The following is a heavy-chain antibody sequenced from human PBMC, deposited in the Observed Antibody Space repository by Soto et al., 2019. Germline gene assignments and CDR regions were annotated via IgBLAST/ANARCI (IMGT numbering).Heavy chain of an antibody. CDR3: ARDEASAGIAAAGTVDY. D-gene: IGHD6-13*01. CDR1: GFTFSSYG. Sequence: GGSLRLSCAASGFTFSSYGMHWVRQAPGKGLEWVAVIWYDGSNKYYADSVKGRFTISRDNSKNTLYLQMNSLRAEDTAVYYRARDEASAGIAAAGTVDYWGQGTLVTVSS. V-gene: IGHV3-33*01. J-gene: IGHJ4*02. CDR2: IWYDGSNK.